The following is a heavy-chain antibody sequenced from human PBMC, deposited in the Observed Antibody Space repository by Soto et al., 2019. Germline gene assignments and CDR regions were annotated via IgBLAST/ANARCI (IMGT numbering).Heavy chain of an antibody. CDR3: HEMGGYMITFGGVKDDAFDI. D-gene: IGHD3-16*01. CDR1: GFTFSTYA. J-gene: IGHJ3*02. Sequence: EVQLLESGGGLVQPGGSLRLSCAASGFTFSTYAMSWVRQAPGKGLEWVSAISGSGGSTYYADSVKGRFTISRDNSKNTLYLQMNSLRAEDTAVYYCHEMGGYMITFGGVKDDAFDIWGQGTMVTVSS. V-gene: IGHV3-23*01. CDR2: ISGSGGST.